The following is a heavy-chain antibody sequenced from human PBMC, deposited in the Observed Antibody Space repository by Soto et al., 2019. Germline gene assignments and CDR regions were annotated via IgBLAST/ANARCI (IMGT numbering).Heavy chain of an antibody. V-gene: IGHV3-30*18. CDR1: GFTFSSYG. CDR2: ISYDGSNK. J-gene: IGHJ5*02. Sequence: LRLSCAASGFTFSSYGMHWVRQAPGKGLEWVAVISYDGSNKYYADSVKGRFTISRDNSKNTLYLQMNSLRAEDTAVYYCAKTRTMVRGVIPNWFDPWGQGTLVTVSS. CDR3: AKTRTMVRGVIPNWFDP. D-gene: IGHD3-10*01.